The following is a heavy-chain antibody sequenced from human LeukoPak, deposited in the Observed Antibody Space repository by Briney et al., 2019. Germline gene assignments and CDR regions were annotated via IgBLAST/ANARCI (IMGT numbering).Heavy chain of an antibody. Sequence: PSETLSLTCAVYGGSFSGDFWSWIRQSPGKGLEWIGEINHSGSTYYNPSLKSRVTISVDTSKNQFSLKLSSVTAADTAVYYCARHVFDFHYYYYYMDVWGKGTTVTISS. CDR2: INHSGST. J-gene: IGHJ6*03. V-gene: IGHV4-34*01. CDR1: GGSFSGDF. CDR3: ARHVFDFHYYYYYMDV. D-gene: IGHD3-9*01.